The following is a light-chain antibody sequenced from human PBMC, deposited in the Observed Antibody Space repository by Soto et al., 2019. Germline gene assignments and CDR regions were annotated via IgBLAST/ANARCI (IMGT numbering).Light chain of an antibody. CDR1: QSVSSSSY. V-gene: IGKV3-20*01. Sequence: EIVLTQSPGTLSLSPGERATLSCRASQSVSSSSYLAWYQHKPGQAPRLLIYGASSRATGIPDRFSGSGSAPDCTLTISRLEPEDFAVYDCRQYGSSPSYTFGQGTKLEIK. J-gene: IGKJ2*01. CDR3: RQYGSSPSYT. CDR2: GAS.